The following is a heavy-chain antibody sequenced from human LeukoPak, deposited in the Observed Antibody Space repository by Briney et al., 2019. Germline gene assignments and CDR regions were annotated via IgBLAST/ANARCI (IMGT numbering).Heavy chain of an antibody. V-gene: IGHV5-51*01. Sequence: GESLKISCKTSGYSFTTYWIGWVRQMPGKGLEWMGIIYPGDSDTRYSPSFLGQVTISVDKSMNTAYLQWGSLKASDTAIYFCARVVVVTATHWYFDLWGRGSLVTVFS. CDR1: GYSFTTYW. CDR3: ARVVVVTATHWYFDL. D-gene: IGHD2-21*02. J-gene: IGHJ2*01. CDR2: IYPGDSDT.